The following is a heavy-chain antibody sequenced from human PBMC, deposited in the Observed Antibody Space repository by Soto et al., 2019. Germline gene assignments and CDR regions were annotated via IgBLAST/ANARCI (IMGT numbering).Heavy chain of an antibody. V-gene: IGHV1-69*06. D-gene: IGHD6-6*01. CDR2: IIPIFGTA. CDR1: GGTFSSYA. J-gene: IGHJ6*02. CDR3: ARPYSSSSGYYDCGMDV. Sequence: QVQLVQSGAEVKTPGSSVKVSCKASGGTFSSYAIRWVRQAPGQGREWMGGIIPIFGTATYAQKFQGRGTISADKSTSTAYMELSSLRSEETAVYYCARPYSSSSGYYDCGMDVWGQGPKVTVSS.